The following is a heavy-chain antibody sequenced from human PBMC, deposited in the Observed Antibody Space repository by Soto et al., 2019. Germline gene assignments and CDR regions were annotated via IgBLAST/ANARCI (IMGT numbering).Heavy chain of an antibody. J-gene: IGHJ5*01. CDR1: GGSISNYY. CDR3: ARQHGSGAGWFDS. V-gene: IGHV4-4*07. D-gene: IGHD2-15*01. CDR2: VFSTGTT. Sequence: SETLSLTCTVSGGSISNYYWSWIRQPAGKGLEWIGRVFSTGTTNYNPSLRTRVTMSVDTSKKQFSLRLRSVTAADPAVYYCARQHGSGAGWFDSWGQGTLVTVSS.